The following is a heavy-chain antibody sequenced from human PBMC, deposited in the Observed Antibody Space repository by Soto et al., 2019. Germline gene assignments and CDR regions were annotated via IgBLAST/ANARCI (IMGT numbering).Heavy chain of an antibody. Sequence: PGWSMRLSRAASGFKFRTYGMHWIRQAPGKGLEWVAVISHDGSDKYYADSMKGRFIISRDNSENTLFLNMNSLKPKDTAVYYCAKENQHLVHDYWGQRTLVGVSS. J-gene: IGHJ4*02. V-gene: IGHV3-30*18. CDR3: AKENQHLVHDY. CDR1: GFKFRTYG. CDR2: ISHDGSDK. D-gene: IGHD6-13*01.